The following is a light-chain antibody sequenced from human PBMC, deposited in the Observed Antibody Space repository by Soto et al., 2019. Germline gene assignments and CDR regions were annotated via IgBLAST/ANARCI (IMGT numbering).Light chain of an antibody. V-gene: IGKV3-20*01. CDR1: QSVSSSY. J-gene: IGKJ2*01. CDR3: QQNGSAPYT. Sequence: EIVLTQSPGTLSLSPGERATLSCRASQSVSSSYLAWYQQKPGHAPRLLIYGASNRATGIPDRFSGSGSGTDFTLTISRLEPEDFAVYYCQQNGSAPYTFGQGTKLEIK. CDR2: GAS.